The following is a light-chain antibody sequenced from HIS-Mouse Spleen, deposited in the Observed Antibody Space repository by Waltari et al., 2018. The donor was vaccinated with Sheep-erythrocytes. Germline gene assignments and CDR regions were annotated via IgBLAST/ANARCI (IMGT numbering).Light chain of an antibody. J-gene: IGLJ1*01. CDR3: CSYAGSYNHV. CDR2: DVS. CDR1: SSDVGGYNY. V-gene: IGLV2-11*01. Sequence: QSALTQPRSVSGSPGQPVTISCTGTSSDVGGYNYVSWYQQHPGKAPKLMIYDVSKRPSGVPDRFSGSKSGNTASPTISGLQAEDEADYYCCSYAGSYNHVFATGTKVTVL.